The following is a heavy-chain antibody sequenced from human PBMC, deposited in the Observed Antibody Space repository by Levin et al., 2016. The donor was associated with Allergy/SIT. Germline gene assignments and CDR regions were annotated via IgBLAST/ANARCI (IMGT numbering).Heavy chain of an antibody. CDR2: INQDGSKR. Sequence: WIRQPPGKGLEWVANINQDGSKRSYVASVQGRFTISRDNAKSSLYLQMNSLRDEDTAVYYCARGGRLWFGELFCDYWGQGTLVTVSS. V-gene: IGHV3-7*01. J-gene: IGHJ4*02. CDR3: ARGGRLWFGELFCDY. D-gene: IGHD3-10*01.